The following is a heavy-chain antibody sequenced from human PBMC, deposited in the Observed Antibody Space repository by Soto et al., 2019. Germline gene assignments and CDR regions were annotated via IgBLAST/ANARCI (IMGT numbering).Heavy chain of an antibody. D-gene: IGHD3-3*01. J-gene: IGHJ3*02. CDR1: GYTFTSYG. CDR3: ARDQERYIRVWRGYDAFDI. CDR2: ISAYNGNT. V-gene: IGHV1-18*01. Sequence: GASVKVSCKASGYTFTSYGISWVRQAPGQGLEWMGWISAYNGNTNYAQKLQGRVTMTTDTSTSTAYMELRSLRSDDTAVYYCARDQERYIRVWRGYDAFDIWGQGTIVTVSS.